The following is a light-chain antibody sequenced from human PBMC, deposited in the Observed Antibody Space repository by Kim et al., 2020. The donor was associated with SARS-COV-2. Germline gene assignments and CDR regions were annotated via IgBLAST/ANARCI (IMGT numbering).Light chain of an antibody. CDR1: ISDIVTYIR. CDR3: SSYTSSSTLI. Sequence: GQSVTHSCSGTISDIVTYIRVSWYQQPPGAAPTLLIYEVSHRPSVVPHRFSGSKSGNTASLTISGLQAEDEADYYCSSYTSSSTLIFGGGTQLTVL. J-gene: IGLJ2*01. CDR2: EVS. V-gene: IGLV2-18*02.